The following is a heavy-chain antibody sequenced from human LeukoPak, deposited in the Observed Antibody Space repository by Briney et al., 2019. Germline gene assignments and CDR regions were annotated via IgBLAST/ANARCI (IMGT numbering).Heavy chain of an antibody. CDR3: ARGHWQLEV. Sequence: PGGSLRLSCGASGFTFSYYYMSWIRQAPGKGLEWDSYIVRNGETAYYADSVKGRFTISRDNAQSSLFLQMDSLRDEDTATYYCARGHWQLEVWGQGSLVTVSS. D-gene: IGHD3-3*01. J-gene: IGHJ4*02. CDR1: GFTFSYYY. V-gene: IGHV3-11*01. CDR2: IVRNGETA.